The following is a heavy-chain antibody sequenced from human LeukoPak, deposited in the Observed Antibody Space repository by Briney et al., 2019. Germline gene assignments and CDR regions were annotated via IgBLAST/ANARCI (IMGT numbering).Heavy chain of an antibody. Sequence: SGGSLRLSCAASGFTFSSYSMNWVRQAPGKGLEWVAIINQDGSEKYYVDSVKGRFTISRDNAKNSLYLQMNSLRVEDTAVYFCARAISMVRGLIYYGMDVWGQGTTVTVSS. J-gene: IGHJ6*02. CDR2: INQDGSEK. CDR3: ARAISMVRGLIYYGMDV. CDR1: GFTFSSYS. D-gene: IGHD3-10*01. V-gene: IGHV3-7*01.